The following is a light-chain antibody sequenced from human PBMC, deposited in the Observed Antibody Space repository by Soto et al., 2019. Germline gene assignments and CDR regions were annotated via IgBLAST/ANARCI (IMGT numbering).Light chain of an antibody. CDR3: QQYNNWLTWT. CDR2: GAS. CDR1: QSVSSN. V-gene: IGKV3-15*01. Sequence: EIVMTQSPATLSVSPGERATLSCRASQSVSSNLAGYQQKPGQAPRLLIYGASTRATGIPARFSGSRSGTEFTLTISRLQSEDFAVYHCQQYNNWLTWTFGQGTKVEIK. J-gene: IGKJ1*01.